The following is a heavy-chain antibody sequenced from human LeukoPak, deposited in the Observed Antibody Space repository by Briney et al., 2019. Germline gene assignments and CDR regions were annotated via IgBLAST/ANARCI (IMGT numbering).Heavy chain of an antibody. Sequence: SETLSLTCTVSGGSIGSYYWSWIRQPPGKGLEWIGYIYYSGSTNYNPSLKSRVTISVDTSKNQFSLKLSSVTAADTAVYYCAREMVTYYDYVWGSYEAYYFDYWGQGTLVTVSS. D-gene: IGHD3-16*01. CDR1: GGSIGSYY. CDR2: IYYSGST. V-gene: IGHV4-59*01. CDR3: AREMVTYYDYVWGSYEAYYFDY. J-gene: IGHJ4*02.